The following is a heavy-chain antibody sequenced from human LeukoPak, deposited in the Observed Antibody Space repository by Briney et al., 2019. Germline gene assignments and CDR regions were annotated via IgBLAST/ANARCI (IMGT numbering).Heavy chain of an antibody. D-gene: IGHD1-26*01. CDR3: ATYIVGATQA. V-gene: IGHV4-34*01. CDR2: INHSGST. CDR1: GGSFSGYY. Sequence: SETLSLTCAVYGGSFSGYYWSSIRQPPGKGLEWIGEINHSGSTNYNPSLKSRVTISVDTSKNQFSLKLSSVTAADTAVYYCATYIVGATQAWGQGTLVTVSS. J-gene: IGHJ5*02.